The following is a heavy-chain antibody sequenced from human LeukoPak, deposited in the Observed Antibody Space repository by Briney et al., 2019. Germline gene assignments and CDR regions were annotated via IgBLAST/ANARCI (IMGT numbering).Heavy chain of an antibody. Sequence: GGSLRLSCAASGFTFSSYAMHWVRQAPGKGLEWVAVISYDGSNKYYADSVKGRFTISRDNSKNTLYLQMNSLRAEDTAVYYCARDLGPRDADYYGSGVLWGQGTLVTVSS. V-gene: IGHV3-30-3*01. CDR1: GFTFSSYA. J-gene: IGHJ4*02. CDR3: ARDLGPRDADYYGSGVL. CDR2: ISYDGSNK. D-gene: IGHD3-10*01.